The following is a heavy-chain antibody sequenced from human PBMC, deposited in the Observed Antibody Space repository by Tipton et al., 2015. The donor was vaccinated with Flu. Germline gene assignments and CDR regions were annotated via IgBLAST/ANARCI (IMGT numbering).Heavy chain of an antibody. D-gene: IGHD3-16*02. CDR3: ARVLSSEYYYGMDV. CDR1: GFTFSSYA. J-gene: IGHJ6*02. V-gene: IGHV3-23*01. CDR2: ISGSGGST. Sequence: GSLRLSCVASGFTFSSYAMSWVRQVPGKGLEWVSVISGSGGSTYYADSVKGRFTISRDNSKNTVFLQMNTLRAEDTAVYYCARVLSSEYYYGMDVWGQGTTVTVSS.